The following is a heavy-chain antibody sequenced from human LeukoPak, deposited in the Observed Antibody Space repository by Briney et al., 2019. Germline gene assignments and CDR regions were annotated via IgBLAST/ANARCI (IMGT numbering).Heavy chain of an antibody. J-gene: IGHJ4*02. CDR3: ARRASSKHFDY. CDR1: GGSISSYY. V-gene: IGHV4-4*09. Sequence: SETLSLTCTVSGGSISSYYWSWIRQPPGKGLEWIGYIYTSGSTNYNPSLKSRVTISVDTSKNQFCLKLSSVTAADTAVYYCARRASSKHFDYWGQGTLVTVSS. CDR2: IYTSGST.